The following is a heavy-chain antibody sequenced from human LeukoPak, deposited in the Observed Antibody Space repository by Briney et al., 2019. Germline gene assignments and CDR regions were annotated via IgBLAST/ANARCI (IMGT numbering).Heavy chain of an antibody. CDR2: LNPNTLVT. D-gene: IGHD4-23*01. CDR1: GYTFTDYY. Sequence: ASVKVSCRTSGYTFTDYYMHWVRQAPGQGLEWMGWLNPNTLVTKYAQHFQGRVSMTWDTSISTGYMDLHSLTSDDTAVYYCARKDGGRDGMDVWGQGTTVTVSS. CDR3: ARKDGGRDGMDV. J-gene: IGHJ6*02. V-gene: IGHV1-2*02.